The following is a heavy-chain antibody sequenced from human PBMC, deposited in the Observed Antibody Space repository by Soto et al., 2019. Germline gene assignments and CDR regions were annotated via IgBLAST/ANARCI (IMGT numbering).Heavy chain of an antibody. V-gene: IGHV1-8*01. CDR2: MNPNSGNT. J-gene: IGHJ6*01. CDR1: GYPFTSYD. CDR3: ARVLRQQLLDSYYYGMDV. D-gene: IGHD6-13*01. Sequence: GRSVKVYCKASGYPFTSYDINLVRQATGQGLEWMGWMNPNSGNTGYAQKFQGRVTMTRNTSISTAYMELSSLRSEDTAVYYCARVLRQQLLDSYYYGMDVWGQGTTVTVSS.